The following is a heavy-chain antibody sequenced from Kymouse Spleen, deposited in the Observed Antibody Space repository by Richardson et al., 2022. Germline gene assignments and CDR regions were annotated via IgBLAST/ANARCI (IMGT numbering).Heavy chain of an antibody. CDR1: GGSISSSSYY. CDR2: IYYSGST. V-gene: IGHV4-39*01. Sequence: QLQLQESGPGLVKPSETLSLTCTVSGGSISSSSYYWGWIRQPPGKGLEWIGSIYYSGSTYYNPSLKSRVTISVDTSKNQFSLKLSSVTAADTAVYYCASRGYSYGDYYYGMDVWGQGTTVTVSS. J-gene: IGHJ6*02. CDR3: ASRGYSYGDYYYGMDV. D-gene: IGHD5-18,IGHD5-18*01.